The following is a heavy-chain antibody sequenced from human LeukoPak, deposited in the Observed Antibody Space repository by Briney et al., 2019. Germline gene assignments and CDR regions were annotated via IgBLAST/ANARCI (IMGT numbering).Heavy chain of an antibody. J-gene: IGHJ5*02. CDR1: GYAFTGYY. CDR2: INPNSGGT. D-gene: IGHD4-17*01. V-gene: IGHV1-2*02. Sequence: APVKVSCKASGYAFTGYYMHWVRQAPGQGLEWMGWINPNSGGTNYAQKFQGRVTMARDTSISTAYMELSRLRSDDTAVYYCARTPRGDDYGDYEGRFDPWGQGTLVTVSS. CDR3: ARTPRGDDYGDYEGRFDP.